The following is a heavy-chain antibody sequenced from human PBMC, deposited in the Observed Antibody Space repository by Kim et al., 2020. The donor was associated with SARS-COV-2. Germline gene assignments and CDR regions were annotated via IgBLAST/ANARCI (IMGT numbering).Heavy chain of an antibody. Sequence: SETLSLTCAVSGGSISSSKWWSWVRQAPGKGLEWIGEIWQSGSTNYNPSLKSRVTISVDKSKNQFSLKLTSLTAADTAVYYCARGWGRGGSSDWFDPWGQGTLVTVSS. V-gene: IGHV4-4*02. CDR3: ARGWGRGGSSDWFDP. J-gene: IGHJ5*02. CDR2: IWQSGST. CDR1: GGSISSSKW. D-gene: IGHD3-16*01.